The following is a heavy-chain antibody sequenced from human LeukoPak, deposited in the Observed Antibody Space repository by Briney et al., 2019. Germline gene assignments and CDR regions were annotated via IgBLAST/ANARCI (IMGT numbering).Heavy chain of an antibody. CDR2: INHSGST. CDR3: ARGQSSGYLFDY. V-gene: IGHV4-34*01. J-gene: IGHJ4*02. Sequence: SETLSLTCAVYGGPFSGYYWSWIRQPPGKGLEWIGEINHSGSTNYNPSLKSRVTISVDTSKNQFSLKLSSVTAADTAVYYCARGQSSGYLFDYWGQGTLVTVSS. D-gene: IGHD3-3*01. CDR1: GGPFSGYY.